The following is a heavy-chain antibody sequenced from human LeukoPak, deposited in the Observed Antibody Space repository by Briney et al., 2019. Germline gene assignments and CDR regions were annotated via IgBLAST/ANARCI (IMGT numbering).Heavy chain of an antibody. Sequence: SETLSLTCAVYGGSFSGYYWSWIRQPPGKGLEWIGEINHSGSTNYNPSLKSRVTISVDTSKNQFSLKLSSVTAADTAVYYCARDDWNDVLDYWGQGTLVTVSS. V-gene: IGHV4-34*01. CDR2: INHSGST. D-gene: IGHD1-1*01. CDR3: ARDDWNDVLDY. CDR1: GGSFSGYY. J-gene: IGHJ4*02.